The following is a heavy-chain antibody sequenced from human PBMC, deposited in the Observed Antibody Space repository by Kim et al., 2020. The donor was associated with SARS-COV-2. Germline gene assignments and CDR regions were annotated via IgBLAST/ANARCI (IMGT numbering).Heavy chain of an antibody. J-gene: IGHJ4*02. CDR3: AKGASGYWYYFDY. Sequence: GGSLRLSCAASGFSFSSYGIHWVRQAPGKGLEWVAVISSDGSYKYYADSVKGRFTISRDNSKNTLYLQMNSLRAEDTAVYYCAKGASGYWYYFDYWGQGTLVTVSS. CDR2: ISSDGSYK. V-gene: IGHV3-30*18. D-gene: IGHD3-22*01. CDR1: GFSFSSYG.